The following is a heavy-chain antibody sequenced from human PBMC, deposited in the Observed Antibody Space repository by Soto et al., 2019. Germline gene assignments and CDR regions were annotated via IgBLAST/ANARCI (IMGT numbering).Heavy chain of an antibody. J-gene: IGHJ4*02. V-gene: IGHV3-23*01. CDR1: GFSFSNYA. CDR3: AKRPESRNFDY. CDR2: ISAGSTSA. Sequence: GGSLRLSCAASGFSFSNYAMSWVRQAPGKGLEWVSTISAGSTSAYYADSVKGRFTISRDNSRNTLYLQMNSLRDGDTAVYYCAKRPESRNFDYWGQGTLVTVSS.